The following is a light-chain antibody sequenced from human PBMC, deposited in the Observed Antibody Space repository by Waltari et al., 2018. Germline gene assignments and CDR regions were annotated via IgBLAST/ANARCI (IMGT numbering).Light chain of an antibody. CDR3: QSYDRSLSVV. CDR1: SPNIGAGYD. CDR2: GNP. V-gene: IGLV1-40*01. Sequence: QSVLTQPPSVSGAPGQSVTISCPGSSPNIGAGYDFHWYHHLPGTPPKVPTYGNPHRPPGFPDRISGSKSGTSASLVITGLQAEDEADYHCQSYDRSLSVVFGGGTKLTVL. J-gene: IGLJ2*01.